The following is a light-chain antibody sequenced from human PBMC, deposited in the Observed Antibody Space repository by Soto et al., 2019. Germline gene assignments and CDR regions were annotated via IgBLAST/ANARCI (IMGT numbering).Light chain of an antibody. CDR3: QLLHSHAYT. CDR1: QGISSY. Sequence: DIQLTQSPSFLSASVGDTFTITCRASQGISSYFACYQQKLGKAPELLIYAASTLQSGVPSRFRGSGSGTDFTLTLSSLQPEYFATYYCQLLHSHAYTFGQGTKLEIK. CDR2: AAS. V-gene: IGKV1-9*01. J-gene: IGKJ2*01.